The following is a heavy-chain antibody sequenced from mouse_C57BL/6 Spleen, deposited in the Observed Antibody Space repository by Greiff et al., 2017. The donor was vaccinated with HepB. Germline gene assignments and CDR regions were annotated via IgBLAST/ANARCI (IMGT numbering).Heavy chain of an antibody. D-gene: IGHD2-4*01. Sequence: VQLQQSGAELVKPGASVKISCKASGYAFSSYWMNWVKQSPGKGLEWIGQIDPGDGDTNYNGKFKGKATLTADKSSSTAYMQLSSLTSEDSAVYFCASYYDPYAMDYWGQGTSVTVSS. CDR3: ASYYDPYAMDY. V-gene: IGHV1-80*01. CDR1: GYAFSSYW. J-gene: IGHJ4*01. CDR2: IDPGDGDT.